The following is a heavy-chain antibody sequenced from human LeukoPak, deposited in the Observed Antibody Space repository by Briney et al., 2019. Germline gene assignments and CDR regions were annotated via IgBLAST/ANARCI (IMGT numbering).Heavy chain of an antibody. J-gene: IGHJ4*02. CDR2: ISGNGDNT. V-gene: IGHV1-18*01. CDR3: ARVHGYYIGLYYFDY. D-gene: IGHD4-17*01. Sequence: ASVKLSCKASGYTYTTYGISWVRQAPGQGLKWMGWISGNGDNTKYVQEFQGRVTMTTDTSTSTAYMDLRSLRSDDTAIYYCARVHGYYIGLYYFDYWGQGTLVTVSS. CDR1: GYTYTTYG.